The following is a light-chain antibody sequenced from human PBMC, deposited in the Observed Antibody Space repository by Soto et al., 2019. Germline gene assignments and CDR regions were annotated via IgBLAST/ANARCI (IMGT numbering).Light chain of an antibody. CDR3: QSYDSSNQNVV. J-gene: IGLJ2*01. Sequence: NLMLTQPHSVSESPGKTVTISCTRSSGSIASNYVQWYQQRPGSAPTTVIYEDNQRPSGVPDRFSGSIDSSSNSASLTISGLKTEDEADYYCQSYDSSNQNVVFGGGTKVTVL. CDR2: EDN. CDR1: SGSIASNY. V-gene: IGLV6-57*04.